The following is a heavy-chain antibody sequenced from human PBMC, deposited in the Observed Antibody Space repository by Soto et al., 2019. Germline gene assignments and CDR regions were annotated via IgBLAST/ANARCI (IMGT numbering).Heavy chain of an antibody. Sequence: GGSLRLSCAASGFTFSSYGMHWVRQAPGKGLEWVAVISYDGSNKYYADSVKGRFTISRDNSKNTLYLQMNSLRAEDTAVYYCAKSRRYGSATYHFDYWGQGTLVTVSS. CDR2: ISYDGSNK. V-gene: IGHV3-30*18. J-gene: IGHJ4*02. D-gene: IGHD3-10*01. CDR3: AKSRRYGSATYHFDY. CDR1: GFTFSSYG.